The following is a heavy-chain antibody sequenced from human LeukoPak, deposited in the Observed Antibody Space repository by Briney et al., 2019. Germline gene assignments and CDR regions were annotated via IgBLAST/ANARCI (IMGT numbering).Heavy chain of an antibody. D-gene: IGHD1-26*01. J-gene: IGHJ4*02. V-gene: IGHV3-23*01. CDR1: GFTFSSYA. CDR3: AKRSVGATNYFDY. CDR2: ISGSGGST. Sequence: PGGSLRLSCAASGFTFSSYAMGWVRQAPGKGLEWVSAISGSGGSTYYADSVKGRFTISRDNSKNTLYLQMNSLRAEDTAVYYCAKRSVGATNYFDYWGQGTLVTVSS.